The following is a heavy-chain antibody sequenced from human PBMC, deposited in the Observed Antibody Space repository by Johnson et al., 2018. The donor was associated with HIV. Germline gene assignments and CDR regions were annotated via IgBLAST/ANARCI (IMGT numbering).Heavy chain of an antibody. CDR1: GFGFSTYY. CDR2: ISYDGSNK. CDR3: ANGDDDGF. D-gene: IGHD5-12*01. V-gene: IGHV3-30*18. J-gene: IGHJ3*01. Sequence: QVQLVESGGGLVKPGGSLRLSCVTSGFGFSTYYMSWIRQAPGKGLEWVAAISYDGSNKDYADSVKGRFTISRDNSKNTLFLQINSLRTEDTAGYYRANGDDDGFWGRGTMVTVSS.